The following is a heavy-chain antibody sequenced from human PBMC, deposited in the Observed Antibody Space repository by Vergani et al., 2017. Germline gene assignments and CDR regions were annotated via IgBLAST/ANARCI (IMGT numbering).Heavy chain of an antibody. D-gene: IGHD6-19*01. V-gene: IGHV3-7*01. CDR2: ITQDGSEK. J-gene: IGHJ4*02. CDR1: GFTFSSYW. Sequence: EVQLVESGGGLVQPGGSLRLSCAASGFTFSSYWMSWVRQAPGKGLEWVANITQDGSEKYYVDSVKGRFTISRDNAKNSLYLQMNSLRVEDTAVYYCARDSSSGWLYAYWGQGTLVTVSS. CDR3: ARDSSSGWLYAY.